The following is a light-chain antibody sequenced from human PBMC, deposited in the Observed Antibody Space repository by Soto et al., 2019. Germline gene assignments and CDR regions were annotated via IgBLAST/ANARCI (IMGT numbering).Light chain of an antibody. Sequence: DIQMTQSRSSLSASVGDRVTITCRAGQGISNWLAWYQQKPGEAPKLLISAASSLQSGVPSRFSGSGSGTDFTLTISSLQPGDVATYYCLQYDSATWTFGQGTKVDIK. CDR2: AAS. V-gene: IGKV1D-12*01. CDR1: QGISNW. CDR3: LQYDSATWT. J-gene: IGKJ1*01.